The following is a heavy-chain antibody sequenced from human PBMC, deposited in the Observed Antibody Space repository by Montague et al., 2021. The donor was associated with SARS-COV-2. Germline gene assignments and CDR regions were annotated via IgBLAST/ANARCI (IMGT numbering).Heavy chain of an antibody. CDR2: ISYDGSNK. V-gene: IGHV3-30-3*01. D-gene: IGHD6-19*01. CDR3: ARGTGISSGWFDY. J-gene: IGHJ4*02. CDR1: GFTFSGYA. Sequence: SLRLSCAASGFTFSGYAMHWVRQAPGKGLEWVAVISYDGSNKYYADSVKGRFTISRDNSKNTLYLQMNSLRAEDTAVYYCARGTGISSGWFDYWGQGTLVTVSS.